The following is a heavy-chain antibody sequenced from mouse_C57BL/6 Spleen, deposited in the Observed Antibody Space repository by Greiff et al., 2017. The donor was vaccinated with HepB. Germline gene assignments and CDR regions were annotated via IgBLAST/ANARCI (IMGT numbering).Heavy chain of an antibody. D-gene: IGHD1-1*01. J-gene: IGHJ2*01. CDR3: ARCDYYGSSYYFDY. CDR2: IYPSDSET. Sequence: QVQLQQPGAELVRPGSSVKLSCKASGYTFTSYWMDWVKQRPGQGLEWIGNIYPSDSETHYNQKFKDKATLTVDKSSSTAYMQLSSLTSEDSAVYYCARCDYYGSSYYFDYWGQGTTLTVSS. CDR1: GYTFTSYW. V-gene: IGHV1-61*01.